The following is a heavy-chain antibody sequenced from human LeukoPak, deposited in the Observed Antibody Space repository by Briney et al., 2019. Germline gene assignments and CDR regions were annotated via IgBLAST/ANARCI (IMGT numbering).Heavy chain of an antibody. D-gene: IGHD1-1*01. CDR2: ISAYNGNT. CDR1: GYTFTSYD. CDR3: ARESLNGLEDY. V-gene: IGHV1-18*01. Sequence: ASVKVSCKASGYTFTSYDINWVRQAPGQGLEWMGWISAYNGNTNYAQKFQGRVTMTTDTSTTTAYMELRSLRSDDTAVYYCARESLNGLEDYWGQGTLVTVSS. J-gene: IGHJ4*02.